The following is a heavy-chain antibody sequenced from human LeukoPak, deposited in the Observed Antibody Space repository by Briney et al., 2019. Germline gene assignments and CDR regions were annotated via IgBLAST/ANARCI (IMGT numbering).Heavy chain of an antibody. CDR2: ISSSSSYI. CDR1: GFTSSSYS. CDR3: AKDSVAAAGTAWFDP. J-gene: IGHJ5*02. V-gene: IGHV3-21*04. Sequence: PGGSLRLSCAASGFTSSSYSMNWVRQAPGKGLEWVSSISSSSSYIYYADSVKGRFTISRDNSKNTLYLQMNSLRPEDTALYYCAKDSVAAAGTAWFDPWGQGTLVSVSS. D-gene: IGHD6-13*01.